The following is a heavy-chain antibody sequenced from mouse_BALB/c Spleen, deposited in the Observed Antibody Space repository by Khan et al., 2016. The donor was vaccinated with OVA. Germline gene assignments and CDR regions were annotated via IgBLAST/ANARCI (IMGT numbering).Heavy chain of an antibody. CDR2: IWSGGST. CDR3: ARGGLPFAY. V-gene: IGHV2-2*02. Sequence: QVQLKQSGPGLVQPSQSLSITCTVSGFSLSSYGVHWVRQSPGKGLEWLGVIWSGGSTDFNTAFISRLSISKDNSKSQVFFKMNKLQINDSAIYYCARGGLPFAYWGQGTLVTVSA. D-gene: IGHD2-13*01. CDR1: GFSLSSYG. J-gene: IGHJ3*01.